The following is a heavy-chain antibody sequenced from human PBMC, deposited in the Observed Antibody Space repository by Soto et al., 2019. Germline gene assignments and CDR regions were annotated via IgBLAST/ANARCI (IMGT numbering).Heavy chain of an antibody. Sequence: SETLSLTCTVSGGSISSYYWSWIRQPPGKGLEWIGYIYYSGSTNYNPSLKSRVTISVDKSKNSVYLQMNNLRADDTAVYYCAKIGYNDWDFDYWGQGTMVTVSS. CDR1: GGSISSYY. V-gene: IGHV4-59*08. CDR3: AKIGYNDWDFDY. D-gene: IGHD3-22*01. CDR2: IYYSGST. J-gene: IGHJ4*02.